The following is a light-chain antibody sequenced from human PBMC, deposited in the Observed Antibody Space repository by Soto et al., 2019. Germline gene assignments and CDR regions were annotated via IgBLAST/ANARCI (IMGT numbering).Light chain of an antibody. CDR3: QSYDSSLSVWV. Sequence: QSVLTQPPSVSGAPGQRVTISCTGSSSNIGAGYDVHWYQQLRGTAPKLLIYGNTNRPSGVPDRFSGPKSGTSASLAITGLQAEDETDYYCQSYDSSLSVWVFGGGTKVTVL. CDR2: GNT. J-gene: IGLJ3*02. V-gene: IGLV1-40*01. CDR1: SSNIGAGYD.